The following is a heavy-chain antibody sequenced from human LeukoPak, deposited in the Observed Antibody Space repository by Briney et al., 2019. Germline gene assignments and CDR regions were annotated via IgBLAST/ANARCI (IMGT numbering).Heavy chain of an antibody. CDR2: IYYSGST. V-gene: IGHV4-39*07. CDR3: ERDVGYYYGSGKNYFDY. Sequence: SETLSLTCTVSGGSISSSSYYWGWIRQPPGKGLEGIGRIYYSGSTYYNPSLKRRVTISVDTSKNKLSLKLSSVTAADTAVYYCERDVGYYYGSGKNYFDYWGQGTLVTVSS. J-gene: IGHJ4*02. D-gene: IGHD3-10*01. CDR1: GGSISSSSYY.